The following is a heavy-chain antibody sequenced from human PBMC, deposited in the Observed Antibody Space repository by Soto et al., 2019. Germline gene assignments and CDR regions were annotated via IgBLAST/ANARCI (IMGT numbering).Heavy chain of an antibody. CDR3: ARLQAAVPHY. CDR1: GDSISGSPYF. Sequence: QLQLQESGPGLVMPSETLSLTCTVSGDSISGSPYFWGWIRQPPGKRLEWIGSIFYDGYTLYTPSFRSRVTRSVDTSKNQSSLKRASVAAADTATYFCARLQAAVPHYCGQGTRVTVSS. V-gene: IGHV4-39*01. CDR2: IFYDGYT. D-gene: IGHD6-13*01. J-gene: IGHJ4*02.